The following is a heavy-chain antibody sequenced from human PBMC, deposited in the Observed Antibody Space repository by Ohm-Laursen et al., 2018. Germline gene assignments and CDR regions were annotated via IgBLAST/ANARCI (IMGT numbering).Heavy chain of an antibody. Sequence: SLRLSCAASGFIFSSFAMTWIRQAPGKGLEWVSGISDSGVSTYYADSVKGRFTISRDNSKNTIYLEMNSLRAEDTAAYYCGKYIFDYWGQGTLVTVSP. J-gene: IGHJ4*02. V-gene: IGHV3-23*01. CDR3: GKYIFDY. CDR1: GFIFSSFA. CDR2: ISDSGVST.